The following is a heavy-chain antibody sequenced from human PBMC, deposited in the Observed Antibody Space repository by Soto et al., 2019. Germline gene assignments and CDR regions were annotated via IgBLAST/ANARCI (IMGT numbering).Heavy chain of an antibody. D-gene: IGHD3-9*01. CDR2: ISYDGSNK. J-gene: IGHJ4*02. V-gene: IGHV3-30*18. CDR3: AKGDYDIFSSTVDY. Sequence: GGSLRLSCAASGFTFSSYGMHWVRQAPGKGLEWVAVISYDGSNKYYADSVKGRFTISRDNSKNTLYLQMNSLRAEDTAVYYCAKGDYDIFSSTVDYWGQGTLVTVSS. CDR1: GFTFSSYG.